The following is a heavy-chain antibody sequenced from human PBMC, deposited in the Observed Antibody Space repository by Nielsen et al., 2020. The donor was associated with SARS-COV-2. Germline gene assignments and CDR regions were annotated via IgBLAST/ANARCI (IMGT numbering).Heavy chain of an antibody. CDR2: MNPNSGNT. Sequence: ASVKVSCKASGYTFTSYDINWVRQATGQGLEWMGWMNPNSGNTGYAQKFQGRVTMTRDTSTSTVYMELSSLRSEDTAVYYCATTNGAAAHYHYGMDVWGQGTTVTVSS. J-gene: IGHJ6*02. CDR3: ATTNGAAAHYHYGMDV. V-gene: IGHV1-8*01. D-gene: IGHD6-13*01. CDR1: GYTFTSYD.